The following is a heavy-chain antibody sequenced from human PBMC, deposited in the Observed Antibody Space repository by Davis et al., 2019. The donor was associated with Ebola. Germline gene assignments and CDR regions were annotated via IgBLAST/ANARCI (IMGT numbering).Heavy chain of an antibody. CDR1: GFTFRSYW. V-gene: IGHV3-7*03. J-gene: IGHJ1*01. CDR2: IKEDGSEK. CDR3: VRGGSPTAY. Sequence: GESLKISCAASGFTFRSYWMSWVRQAPGKGLEWVAKIKEDGSEKLEVDSVKGRFTISRDNAKDSLYLQMNSLRAEDTAVFYCVRGGSPTAYWGQGTPVTVSS.